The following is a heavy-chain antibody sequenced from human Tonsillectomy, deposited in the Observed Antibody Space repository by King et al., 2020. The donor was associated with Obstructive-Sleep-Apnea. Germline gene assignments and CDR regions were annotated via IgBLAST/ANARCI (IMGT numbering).Heavy chain of an antibody. Sequence: VQLQESGPGLVKPSQTLSLTCTVSGGSISSGGYYWSWIRQPPGKGLEWIGYIYYSGSTYYNPSLKSRVTISLDTSQNQFSLRLSSVTAADTAVYYCARAPISGWHIKYFDYWGQGTLVTVSS. CDR3: ARAPISGWHIKYFDY. CDR1: GGSISSGGYY. CDR2: IYYSGST. D-gene: IGHD6-19*01. J-gene: IGHJ4*02. V-gene: IGHV4-30-4*07.